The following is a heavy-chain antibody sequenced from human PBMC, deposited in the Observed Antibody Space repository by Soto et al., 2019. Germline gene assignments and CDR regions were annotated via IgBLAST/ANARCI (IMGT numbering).Heavy chain of an antibody. CDR2: INAGNGNT. Sequence: ASVKVSCKASGYTFTSYAMHWVRQAPGQRLEWMGWINAGNGNTKYSQKFQGRVTMTRDTSTSTVYMELSSLRSEDTAVYYCARDGVYDSSGYYAPFDYWGQGTLVTVSS. D-gene: IGHD3-22*01. CDR3: ARDGVYDSSGYYAPFDY. V-gene: IGHV1-3*01. J-gene: IGHJ4*02. CDR1: GYTFTSYA.